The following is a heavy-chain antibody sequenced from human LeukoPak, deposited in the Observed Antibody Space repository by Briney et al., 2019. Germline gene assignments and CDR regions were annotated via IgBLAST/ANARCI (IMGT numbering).Heavy chain of an antibody. Sequence: GGSLRLSCAASGFTFTNYWMHWVRQAPGKGLVWVSHINTDGSSTNYADSVKGRFTISRDNAKNTLYLQMNSLRAEDTAVYYCARDPGAYFDYWGRGTLVTVSS. V-gene: IGHV3-74*01. CDR2: INTDGSST. CDR3: ARDPGAYFDY. D-gene: IGHD3-16*01. J-gene: IGHJ4*02. CDR1: GFTFTNYW.